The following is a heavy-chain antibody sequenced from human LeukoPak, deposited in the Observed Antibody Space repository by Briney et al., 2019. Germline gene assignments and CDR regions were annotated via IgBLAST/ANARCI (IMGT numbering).Heavy chain of an antibody. CDR3: ARRDYSTLNGMDV. V-gene: IGHV4-34*01. D-gene: IGHD4-11*01. Sequence: SETLSLTCAVYGGSFCGYYWSWIRQPPGKGLEWIGEINHSGSTNYNPSLKSRVTISVDTSKNQFSLKLSSVTAADTAVYYCARRDYSTLNGMDVWGQATTVTVSS. CDR1: GGSFCGYY. J-gene: IGHJ6*02. CDR2: INHSGST.